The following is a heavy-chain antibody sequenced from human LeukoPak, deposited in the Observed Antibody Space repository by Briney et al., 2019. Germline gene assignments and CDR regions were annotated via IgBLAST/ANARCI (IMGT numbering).Heavy chain of an antibody. V-gene: IGHV3-64D*09. CDR1: GFTFSSYA. CDR2: ISSNGGST. Sequence: GGSLRLSCSASGFTFSSYAMHWVRQAPGKGLEYVSAISSNGGSTYYADSVKGRFTISRDNSKNTLYLQMSSLRAEDTAVYYCVKGRVEWLRDFDYWGQGTLVTVSS. CDR3: VKGRVEWLRDFDY. J-gene: IGHJ4*02. D-gene: IGHD5-12*01.